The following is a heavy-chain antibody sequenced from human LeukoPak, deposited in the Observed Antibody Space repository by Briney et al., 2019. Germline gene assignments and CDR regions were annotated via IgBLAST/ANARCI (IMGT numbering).Heavy chain of an antibody. V-gene: IGHV4-59*01. CDR1: GGSIRYYY. CDR2: IYYNGST. J-gene: IGHJ4*02. CDR3: ARKGGLFDY. Sequence: SETLSLTCTVSGGSIRYYYWSWIRQSPGKGLEWIGYIYYNGSTNYNPSLKSRVTIPVDMSKNQFSLKMSSVTAADTAVYYCARKGGLFDYWGQGRLVTVSS. D-gene: IGHD2-15*01.